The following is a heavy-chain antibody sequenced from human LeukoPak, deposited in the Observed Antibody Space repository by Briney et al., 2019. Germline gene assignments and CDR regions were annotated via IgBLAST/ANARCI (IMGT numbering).Heavy chain of an antibody. D-gene: IGHD6-25*01. CDR2: ISHIGST. Sequence: SETLSLTCSVSDGSISNYYWNWIRQPPGKGLEWIGYISHIGSTNYNPSLKSRLTISVDRSKNQFSLKLSSVTAADTAVYYCARDPLSANAFDMWGQGTVVTDSS. CDR1: DGSISNYY. V-gene: IGHV4-59*01. J-gene: IGHJ3*02. CDR3: ARDPLSANAFDM.